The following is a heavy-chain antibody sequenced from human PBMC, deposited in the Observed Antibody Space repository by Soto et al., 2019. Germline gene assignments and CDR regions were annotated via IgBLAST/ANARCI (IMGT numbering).Heavy chain of an antibody. Sequence: GGSLRLSCEASGFKFDDYMMHWVRQAPGKGLEWISRISWDGDFLDYADSIKGRFIVSRDNSNNSLYLHMHRLKTEDTAFYYCAKEGNGGSSLDSWGQGTLVTVSS. CDR1: GFKFDDYM. CDR3: AKEGNGGSSLDS. V-gene: IGHV3-43*01. J-gene: IGHJ5*01. D-gene: IGHD2-15*01. CDR2: ISWDGDFL.